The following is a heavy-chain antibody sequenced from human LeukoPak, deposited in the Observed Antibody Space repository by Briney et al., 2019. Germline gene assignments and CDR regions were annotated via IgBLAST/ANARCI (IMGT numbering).Heavy chain of an antibody. Sequence: SETLSLTCTVSGASIISANYYWNWIRQPPGQGLEWIGSIYYSVTTYDNPSLKSRVAISVDTSKNQFSLKLTSVTAADTAVYYCARQLWGRYFDYWGQGTLVTVSS. D-gene: IGHD3-16*01. V-gene: IGHV4-39*01. CDR3: ARQLWGRYFDY. J-gene: IGHJ4*02. CDR1: GASIISANYY. CDR2: IYYSVTT.